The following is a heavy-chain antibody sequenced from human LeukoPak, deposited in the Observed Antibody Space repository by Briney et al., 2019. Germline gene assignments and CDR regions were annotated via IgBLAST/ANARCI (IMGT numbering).Heavy chain of an antibody. D-gene: IGHD5-24*01. CDR1: GLTFSDHY. Sequence: GGSLRLSCAASGLTFSDHYMDWVRQAPGKGLEWVARSRSKANSYNKEYAASVGGRFTISRDDSKTSLYLQMNSLKTEDTAVYYCANFFGNNFGFWGQGTLVTVSS. V-gene: IGHV3-72*01. CDR2: SRSKANSYNK. CDR3: ANFFGNNFGF. J-gene: IGHJ4*02.